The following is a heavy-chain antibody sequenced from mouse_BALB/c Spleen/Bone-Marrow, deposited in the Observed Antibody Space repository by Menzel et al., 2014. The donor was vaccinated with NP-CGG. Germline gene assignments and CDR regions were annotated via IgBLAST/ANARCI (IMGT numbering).Heavy chain of an antibody. V-gene: IGHV1-80*01. CDR1: GYAFSVYW. J-gene: IGHJ2*01. CDR2: IYPGDGDT. Sequence: VQLQQSGAELVRPGSSVKISCKASGYAFSVYWMNWVKQRPGQGLEWIGQIYPGDGDTIYNGKFKGRATLTADKSSNTAYMQLSSLTSEDSAVYFCARGGISVDYWGQGTTLTVSS. CDR3: ARGGISVDY.